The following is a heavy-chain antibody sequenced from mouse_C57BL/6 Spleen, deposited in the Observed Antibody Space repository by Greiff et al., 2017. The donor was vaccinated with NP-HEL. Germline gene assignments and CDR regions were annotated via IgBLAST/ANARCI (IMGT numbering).Heavy chain of an antibody. V-gene: IGHV14-3*01. D-gene: IGHD1-1*01. CDR3: ARRPYYYGSLYFDY. CDR1: GFNIKNTY. Sequence: EVKLVESVAELVRPGASVKLSCTASGFNIKNTYMHWVKQRPEQGLEWIGRIDPANGNTKYAPKFQGKATITADTSSNTAYLQLSSLTSEDTAIYYCARRPYYYGSLYFDYWGQGTTLTVSS. J-gene: IGHJ2*01. CDR2: IDPANGNT.